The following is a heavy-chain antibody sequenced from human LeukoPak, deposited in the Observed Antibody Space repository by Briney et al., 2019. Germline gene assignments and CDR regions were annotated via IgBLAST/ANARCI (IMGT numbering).Heavy chain of an antibody. D-gene: IGHD4-23*01. Sequence: GGSLRLSCAVSGFTFSTYGMHWVRQAPGKGLEWVAFIRYDGSNKYYADSVKGRFTISRDNSKNTLYLQMNSLRADDSAVYYCAKDRLTTVVMGYLDYWGQGTLVTVSS. CDR2: IRYDGSNK. V-gene: IGHV3-30*02. J-gene: IGHJ4*02. CDR3: AKDRLTTVVMGYLDY. CDR1: GFTFSTYG.